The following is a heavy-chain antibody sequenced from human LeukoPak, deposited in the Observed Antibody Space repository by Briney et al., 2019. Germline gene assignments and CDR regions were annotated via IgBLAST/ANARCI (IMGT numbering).Heavy chain of an antibody. J-gene: IGHJ3*02. Sequence: GASVKVSCKTSGYTFTSYYMHWVRQAPGQGLEWMGIINPSGGSTTHAQKFQGRLTMTSDTSTSTVYMELSSLRSEDMAVYYCARSSAYYNEADIWGQGTMVTVSS. CDR1: GYTFTSYY. V-gene: IGHV1-46*01. D-gene: IGHD3-9*01. CDR3: ARSSAYYNEADI. CDR2: INPSGGST.